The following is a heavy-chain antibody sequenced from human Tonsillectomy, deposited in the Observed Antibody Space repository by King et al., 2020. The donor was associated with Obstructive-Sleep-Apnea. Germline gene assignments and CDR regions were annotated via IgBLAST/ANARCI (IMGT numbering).Heavy chain of an antibody. CDR3: ARADRDIAMGLFDY. V-gene: IGHV4-39*07. D-gene: IGHD5-18*01. Sequence: QLQESGPGLVKPSETLSLTCTVSGGSISNNSYWGWIRQPPGKGLEWIGHIYYSGSTYYNPSLKSRVTVSVDPSKNQFSLELTSVTAADTAVYYCARADRDIAMGLFDYWGQGTLVTVSS. CDR2: IYYSGST. J-gene: IGHJ4*02. CDR1: GGSISNNSY.